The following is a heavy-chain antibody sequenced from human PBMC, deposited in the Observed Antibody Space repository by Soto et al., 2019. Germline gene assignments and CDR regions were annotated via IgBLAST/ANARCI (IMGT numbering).Heavy chain of an antibody. Sequence: SETLSLTCAVYGGSFSGYYWSWIRQPPGEGLEWIGEINHSGSTNYNPSLKSRVTISVDTSKNQFSLKLSSVTAADTAVYYCAAAAAGTRRLGYWGQGTLVIFSS. CDR2: INHSGST. V-gene: IGHV4-34*01. CDR1: GGSFSGYY. D-gene: IGHD6-13*01. CDR3: AAAAAGTRRLGY. J-gene: IGHJ4*02.